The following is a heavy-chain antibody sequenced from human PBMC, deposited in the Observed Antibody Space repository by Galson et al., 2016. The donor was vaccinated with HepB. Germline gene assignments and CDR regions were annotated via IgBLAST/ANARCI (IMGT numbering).Heavy chain of an antibody. V-gene: IGHV1-46*01. Sequence: SVKVSCKASGYTFSAYYIHWVRQAPGQGLEWMGKINPRDGSTSDAQEFLGRVTMTRDRSTTTVYMELSNLKSDATAVYYCARGTGTGGYFDYWGQGTLVTVSS. CDR1: GYTFSAYY. CDR2: INPRDGST. D-gene: IGHD3/OR15-3a*01. CDR3: ARGTGTGGYFDY. J-gene: IGHJ4*02.